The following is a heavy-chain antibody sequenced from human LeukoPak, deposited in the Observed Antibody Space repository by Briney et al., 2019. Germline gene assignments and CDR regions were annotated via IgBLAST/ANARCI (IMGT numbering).Heavy chain of an antibody. CDR3: ARVADYYDSSGEFDAFDI. D-gene: IGHD3-22*01. Sequence: SETLSLTCTVSGYSISSGYYWGWIRQPPGKGLEWIGSIYHSGSTYYNPSLKSRVTISVDTSKNQFSLKLSSVTAADTAVYYCARVADYYDSSGEFDAFDIWGQGTMVTVSS. J-gene: IGHJ3*02. CDR2: IYHSGST. V-gene: IGHV4-38-2*02. CDR1: GYSISSGYY.